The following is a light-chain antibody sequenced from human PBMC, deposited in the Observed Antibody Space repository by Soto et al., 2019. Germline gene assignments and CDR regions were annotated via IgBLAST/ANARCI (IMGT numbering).Light chain of an antibody. CDR1: QSVSSSY. CDR3: QQYGSSPLT. CDR2: GAS. J-gene: IGKJ4*01. Sequence: EIVLTQSPGTLTLSPGERATLSCRASQSVSSSYLVWYQQKPGQAPRLLIYGASSRATGIPDRFSVSGSGTDFTLTISRLEPEDFAVYYFQQYGSSPLTFGGGTQVEIK. V-gene: IGKV3-20*01.